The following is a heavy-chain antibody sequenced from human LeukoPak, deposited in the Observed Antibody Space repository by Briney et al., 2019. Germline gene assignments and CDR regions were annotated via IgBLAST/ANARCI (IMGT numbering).Heavy chain of an antibody. CDR2: IKSKTDGGTT. D-gene: IGHD3-10*01. Sequence: GGSLRLSCAASGFTFSKAWMSWVRQAPGKGLEWVGRIKSKTDGGTTDYAAPVKGRFTISGDDSRNTLSLQMNSLKTEDTAVYYCTTITMIREHEDYWGQGTLVTVSS. CDR1: GFTFSKAW. CDR3: TTITMIREHEDY. J-gene: IGHJ4*02. V-gene: IGHV3-15*01.